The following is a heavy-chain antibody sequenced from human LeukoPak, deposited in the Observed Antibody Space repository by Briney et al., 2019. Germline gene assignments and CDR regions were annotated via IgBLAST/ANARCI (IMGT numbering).Heavy chain of an antibody. CDR3: ARDQLYCSGGICYFDY. V-gene: IGHV3-74*01. D-gene: IGHD2-15*01. Sequence: GGSLRLSCAASGFTFRSYWMHWVRQAPGRGLVWVSRIKSDGSSITYAESVKGRFTISRDNAKNTLYLQMDSLRAEDTAVYYCARDQLYCSGGICYFDYWGRGTLVTVSS. CDR1: GFTFRSYW. J-gene: IGHJ4*02. CDR2: IKSDGSSI.